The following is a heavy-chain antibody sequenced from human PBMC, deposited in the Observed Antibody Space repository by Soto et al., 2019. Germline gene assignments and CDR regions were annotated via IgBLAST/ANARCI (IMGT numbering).Heavy chain of an antibody. CDR2: IDWDDDK. V-gene: IGHV2-70*01. D-gene: IGHD3-10*01. CDR1: GFSLSTSGMC. CDR3: ARGVGDLLWKARPYYFDY. J-gene: IGHJ4*02. Sequence: SGPTLVNPTQTLTLTCTFSGFSLSTSGMCVSWIRQPPGKALEWLALIDWDDDKYYSTSLKTRLSISKDTSKNQVVLTMTNMDPVDTATYYCARGVGDLLWKARPYYFDYWGQGTLVTVSS.